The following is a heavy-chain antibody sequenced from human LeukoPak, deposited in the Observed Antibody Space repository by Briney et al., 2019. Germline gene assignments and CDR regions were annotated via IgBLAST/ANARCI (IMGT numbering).Heavy chain of an antibody. CDR2: IIPIFGTA. J-gene: IGHJ4*02. CDR1: GGTFSSYA. V-gene: IGHV1-69*13. CDR3: ASRRGYSYASHFDY. Sequence: GASVKVSCKASGGTFSSYAISWVRQAPGQGLEWMGGIIPIFGTANYAQKFQGRVTITADESTSTAYMELSSLRSEDTAVYYCASRRGYSYASHFDYWGQGTLVTVSS. D-gene: IGHD5-18*01.